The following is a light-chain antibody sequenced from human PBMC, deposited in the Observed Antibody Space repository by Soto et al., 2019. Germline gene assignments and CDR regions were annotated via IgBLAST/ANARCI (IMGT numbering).Light chain of an antibody. V-gene: IGKV1-33*01. J-gene: IGKJ3*01. Sequence: DIPMTQSPSSLSASIGDRVSFTCQASQDISKFLNWYQHKPGQAPSLLIYDASKSHFGVPSRFSGSGSGTDFTFPISSLQPGDNATYYCQQYENRPYTFGPGTKVDVK. CDR3: QQYENRPYT. CDR2: DAS. CDR1: QDISKF.